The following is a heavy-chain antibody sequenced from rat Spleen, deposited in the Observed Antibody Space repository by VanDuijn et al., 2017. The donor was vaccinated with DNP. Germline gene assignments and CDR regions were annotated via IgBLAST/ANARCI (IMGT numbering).Heavy chain of an antibody. CDR3: STRNSGYGGYFDY. J-gene: IGHJ2*01. V-gene: IGHV5-20*01. CDR1: GFTFSDYY. Sequence: EVQLVESGGNLEQVGRYLKLSCAASGFTFSDYYMAWVRQAPTKGLEWVASISYGGDTAYYRHSVKGRFTISRDNAKSSLFLQMDSLRSEDTATYYCSTRNSGYGGYFDYWGQGVMVTVSS. CDR2: ISYGGDTA. D-gene: IGHD4-3*01.